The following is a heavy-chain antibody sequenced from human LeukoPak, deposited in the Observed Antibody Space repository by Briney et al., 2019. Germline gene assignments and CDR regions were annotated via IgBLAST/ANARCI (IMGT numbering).Heavy chain of an antibody. J-gene: IGHJ6*02. D-gene: IGHD3-3*02. CDR3: ARGSPALVAYYYGMDV. CDR2: IKQDGSEK. V-gene: IGHV3-7*03. Sequence: GGSLRLSCAASGFTFSSYWMSWVRQAPGKGLEWVANIKQDGSEKYYVDSVKGRFTISRDNAKNSLYLQMNSLRAEDTAVYYCARGSPALVAYYYGMDVWGQGTTVTVSS. CDR1: GFTFSSYW.